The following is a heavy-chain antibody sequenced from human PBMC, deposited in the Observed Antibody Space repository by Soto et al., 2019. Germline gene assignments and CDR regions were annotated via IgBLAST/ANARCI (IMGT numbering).Heavy chain of an antibody. CDR2: IKSKFDGGRI. CDR1: GFTFSGAW. CDR3: TTSVTGTPRAIDY. J-gene: IGHJ4*02. Sequence: EVHLVESGGGPVKPGGSLRISCAASGFTFSGAWMSWVRQAPGKGLEWVGRIKSKFDGGRIDYAASVKGRFSISRDDLTNTLFLKMNSLKTEDTAVYFCTTSVTGTPRAIDYWGQGTLVTVSS. D-gene: IGHD1-7*01. V-gene: IGHV3-15*01.